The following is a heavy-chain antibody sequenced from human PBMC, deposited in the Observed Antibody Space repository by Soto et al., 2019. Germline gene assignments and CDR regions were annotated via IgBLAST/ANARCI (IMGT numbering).Heavy chain of an antibody. V-gene: IGHV4-59*01. CDR1: GFSLISYY. D-gene: IGHD1-1*01. Sequence: SETLSLTCSFSGFSLISYYLSLIRPPPGKGLEWITYIYYTGSTNYNPSLKSRVTISVDTSKNQFSLNLSSVTAADTAVYYCARQSLDLLGRGAFDIWGQGTMVTVSS. CDR2: IYYTGST. CDR3: ARQSLDLLGRGAFDI. J-gene: IGHJ3*02.